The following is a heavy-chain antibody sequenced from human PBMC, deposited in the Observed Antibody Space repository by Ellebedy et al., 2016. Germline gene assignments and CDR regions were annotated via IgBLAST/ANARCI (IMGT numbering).Heavy chain of an antibody. D-gene: IGHD5-24*01. Sequence: GGSLRLSCAASGFTFSSYGMHWVRQAPGKGLEWVAVIWYDGSNKYYADSVKGRFTISRDNSKNTLYLQMNSLRAEDTAVYYCARDALEMALDYWGQGTLVTVSS. J-gene: IGHJ4*02. V-gene: IGHV3-33*01. CDR2: IWYDGSNK. CDR3: ARDALEMALDY. CDR1: GFTFSSYG.